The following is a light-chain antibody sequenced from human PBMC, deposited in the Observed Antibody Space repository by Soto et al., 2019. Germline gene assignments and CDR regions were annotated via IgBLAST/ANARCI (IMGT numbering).Light chain of an antibody. CDR1: QSVSSN. Sequence: EIGLRQSSVILSFSPGERATLSCRASQSVSSNLAWYQQKPGQAPRLLIYGASSRATGIPNRFSGSGSGTDFTLTISRLEPEDFAVFYCQQYGDSPTFGQGTKVDI. CDR2: GAS. CDR3: QQYGDSPT. V-gene: IGKV3-20*01. J-gene: IGKJ1*01.